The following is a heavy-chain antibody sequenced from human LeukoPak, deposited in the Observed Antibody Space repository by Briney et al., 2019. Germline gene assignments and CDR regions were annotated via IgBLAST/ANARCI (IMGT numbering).Heavy chain of an antibody. CDR1: GGSITLSTYF. J-gene: IGHJ4*02. CDR2: IYFSGST. V-gene: IGHV4-39*07. Sequence: SETLSLTCTVSGGSITLSTYFWGWIRQPPGKGLEWIGSIYFSGSTYYNPSLKSRVTISADTSKNQFSLKLSAVTAADTAIYYCARDPLRDFDYWGQGTLVTVSS. CDR3: ARDPLRDFDY.